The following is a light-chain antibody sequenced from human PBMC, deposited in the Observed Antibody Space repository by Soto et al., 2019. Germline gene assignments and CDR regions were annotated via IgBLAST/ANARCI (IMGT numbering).Light chain of an antibody. V-gene: IGKV1-5*03. CDR1: QTISSW. CDR2: KAS. J-gene: IGKJ1*01. CDR3: QHYNSYSEA. Sequence: DIQMTQSPSTLSGSVGDRVTITCRASQTISSWLAWYQQKPGKAPKLQIYKASTLKSGVPSRFGGSGSGTEFTLTISSLQPDDFATYYCQHYNSYSEAFGQGTKVELK.